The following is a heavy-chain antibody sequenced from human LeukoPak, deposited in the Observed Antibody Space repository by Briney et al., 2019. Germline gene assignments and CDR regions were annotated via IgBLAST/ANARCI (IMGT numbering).Heavy chain of an antibody. J-gene: IGHJ5*02. Sequence: SETLSLTCTVSGGSISSNGYYWAWFRQPPGKGLEWIGSIYYSGGTYYNPSLKSRVTISIDTSKNQFSLKLSSVTAADTAVYYCARRGGTPWGQGTLVTVSS. CDR1: GGSISSNGYY. CDR2: IYYSGGT. V-gene: IGHV4-39*07. D-gene: IGHD4-23*01. CDR3: ARRGGTP.